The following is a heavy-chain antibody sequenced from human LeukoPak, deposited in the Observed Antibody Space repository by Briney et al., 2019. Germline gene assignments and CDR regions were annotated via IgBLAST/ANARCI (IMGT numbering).Heavy chain of an antibody. CDR3: ARDSITMVRGAAIYYFDY. Sequence: PSETLSLTCTVSGGSISSYYWSWIRQPPGKGLEWIGYIYYSGSTNYNPSLKSRATISVDTSKNQFSLKLSSVTVADTAVYYCARDSITMVRGAAIYYFDYWGQGTLVTVSS. V-gene: IGHV4-59*08. CDR2: IYYSGST. J-gene: IGHJ4*02. D-gene: IGHD3-10*01. CDR1: GGSISSYY.